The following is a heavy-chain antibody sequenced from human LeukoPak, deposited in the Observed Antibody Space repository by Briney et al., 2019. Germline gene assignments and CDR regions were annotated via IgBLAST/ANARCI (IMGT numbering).Heavy chain of an antibody. V-gene: IGHV4-59*01. CDR1: GGSINGYF. Sequence: SETLSLTCTVSGGSINGYFWTWIRQPPGKGLEGIGYISDSGSTNYNPSLKSRVTLSVDSSNTEFSLRLNSATAADTAVYYCARVFRGAVTSNWFDPWGQGTPVTVSS. J-gene: IGHJ5*02. D-gene: IGHD4-17*01. CDR3: ARVFRGAVTSNWFDP. CDR2: ISDSGST.